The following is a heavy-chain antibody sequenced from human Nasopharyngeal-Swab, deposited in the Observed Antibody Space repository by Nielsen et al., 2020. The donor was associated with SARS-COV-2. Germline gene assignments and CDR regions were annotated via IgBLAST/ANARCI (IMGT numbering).Heavy chain of an antibody. Sequence: SVKVSCKASGGTFSSYAISWVRQAPGQGLEWMGGIIPIFGTANYAQKFQGRVTITADESTSTAYMELSSLRSEDTAVYYCASRYSSSYWFDPWGQGTLVTVSS. CDR2: IIPIFGTA. CDR3: ASRYSSSYWFDP. CDR1: GGTFSSYA. V-gene: IGHV1-69*13. D-gene: IGHD6-13*01. J-gene: IGHJ5*02.